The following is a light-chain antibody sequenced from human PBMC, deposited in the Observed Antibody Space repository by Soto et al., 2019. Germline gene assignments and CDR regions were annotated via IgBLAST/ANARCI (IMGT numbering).Light chain of an antibody. Sequence: QSVLTQPPSASGTPGQRVTISCSGSSSNIGSNTVNWYQQLPGTAPKLLIYSDHQRPSGVPDRFSGSKSGTSASLAINGLQSDDEAHYYCVAWDDSLSGYVFGTGTKLTVL. CDR1: SSNIGSNT. CDR2: SDH. CDR3: VAWDDSLSGYV. J-gene: IGLJ1*01. V-gene: IGLV1-44*01.